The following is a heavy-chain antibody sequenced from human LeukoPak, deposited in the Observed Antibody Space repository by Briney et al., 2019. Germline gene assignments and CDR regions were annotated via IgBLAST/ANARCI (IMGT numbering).Heavy chain of an antibody. CDR2: IYHIGST. J-gene: IGHJ5*02. CDR1: GYSISRGYY. V-gene: IGHV4-38-2*01. Sequence: PSETLSLTCGVSGYSISRGYYWGWIRQPPGKGLEWIWSIYHIGSTYYNPSLKSRVTISVDTSKIQFSLTLSSVTAADTAVYYCARGAGTMIVGKTRSWAYENNWFDPWGQGTLVTVSS. CDR3: ARGAGTMIVGKTRSWAYENNWFDP. D-gene: IGHD3-22*01.